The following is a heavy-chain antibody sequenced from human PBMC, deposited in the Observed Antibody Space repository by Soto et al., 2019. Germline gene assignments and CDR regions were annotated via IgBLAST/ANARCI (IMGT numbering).Heavy chain of an antibody. CDR1: GGTFSSYA. V-gene: IGHV1-69*13. CDR2: IIPIFGTA. D-gene: IGHD1-7*01. CDR3: ARDDAGITGTTDYYYGMDV. Sequence: SLKVSCDASGGTFSSYAISWVRQAPGQGLEWMGGIIPIFGTANYAQKFQGRVTITADESTSTAYMELSSLRSEDTAVYYCARDDAGITGTTDYYYGMDVWGQGTTVTVSS. J-gene: IGHJ6*02.